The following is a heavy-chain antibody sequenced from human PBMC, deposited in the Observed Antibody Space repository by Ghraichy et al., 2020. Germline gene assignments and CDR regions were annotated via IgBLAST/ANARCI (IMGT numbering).Heavy chain of an antibody. Sequence: SETLSLTCTVSGGSISRTNYYWGWIRQPPGKGLEWIGSIFYTGTGYYNPSLNSRVTISVDTSKNQFSLKLSSVTAADTAMYYCARPRFTGIQDCGEFDPWGQGILVTVAS. V-gene: IGHV4-39*01. CDR1: GGSISRTNYY. D-gene: IGHD2-21*01. CDR2: IFYTGTG. CDR3: ARPRFTGIQDCGEFDP. J-gene: IGHJ5*02.